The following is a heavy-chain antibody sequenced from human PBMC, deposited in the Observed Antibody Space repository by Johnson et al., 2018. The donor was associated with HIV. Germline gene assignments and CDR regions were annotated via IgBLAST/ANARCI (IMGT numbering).Heavy chain of an antibody. CDR2: IYSGGST. J-gene: IGHJ3*02. CDR1: GFTVSSNY. D-gene: IGHD5-18*01. Sequence: VQLVESGGGLIQPGGSLRLSCAASGFTVSSNYMSWVRQAPGRGLEWASVIYSGGSTYYADHVKGRFTISRDNSKNTLYLQMNSLRAGDTAVYYCARERIQLWTPGGAFDIWGLGTMVTVSS. CDR3: ARERIQLWTPGGAFDI. V-gene: IGHV3-53*01.